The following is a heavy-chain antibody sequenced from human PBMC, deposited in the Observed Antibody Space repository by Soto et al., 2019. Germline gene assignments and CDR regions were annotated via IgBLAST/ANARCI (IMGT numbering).Heavy chain of an antibody. J-gene: IGHJ6*02. D-gene: IGHD3-3*01. CDR3: ARDQGDFRTGRYYFYGMDV. V-gene: IGHV1-3*01. Sequence: QVQLVQSGPEVKNPGASVRVSCQASEYTFSNYAVHWVRQAPGHTVEWMGFINPANGYTKQSPRFQARLSITRDTSASTAYMELSSLRSEDTAVYYCARDQGDFRTGRYYFYGMDVWGQGTTVTVS. CDR2: INPANGYT. CDR1: EYTFSNYA.